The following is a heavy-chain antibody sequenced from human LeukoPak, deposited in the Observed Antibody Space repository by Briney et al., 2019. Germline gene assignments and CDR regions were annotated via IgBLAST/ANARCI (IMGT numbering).Heavy chain of an antibody. CDR2: INHSGST. J-gene: IGHJ5*02. CDR1: GSTFSDYY. Sequence: GSLRLSCAASGSTFSDYYMSWIRQPPGKGLEWIGEINHSGSTNYNPSLKSRVTISVDTSKNQFSLKLSSVTAADTAVYYCARGGRVIFGVVIMPFDPWGQGTLVTVSS. V-gene: IGHV4-34*01. CDR3: ARGGRVIFGVVIMPFDP. D-gene: IGHD3-3*02.